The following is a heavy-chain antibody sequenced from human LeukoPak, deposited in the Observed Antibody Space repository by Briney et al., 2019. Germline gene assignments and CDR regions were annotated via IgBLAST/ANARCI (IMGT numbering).Heavy chain of an antibody. CDR3: AKDLFRFDV. V-gene: IGHV3-23*01. Sequence: GGSLRLSCAASGFTFSGFAMTWVRQAPGKGLEWVAGITGSGGTTHYADSVKGRFTISRDNSENTLYLQMNSLRAEDTAVYYCAKDLFRFDVWGQGALVTVSS. D-gene: IGHD3-3*01. CDR2: ITGSGGTT. J-gene: IGHJ4*02. CDR1: GFTFSGFA.